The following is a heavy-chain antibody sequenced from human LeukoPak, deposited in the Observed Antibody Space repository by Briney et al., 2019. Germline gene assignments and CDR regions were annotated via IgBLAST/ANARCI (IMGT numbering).Heavy chain of an antibody. CDR2: ISLNGGNT. D-gene: IGHD2-15*01. Sequence: GGSLRLSCAASGFTFDDYAMHWVRQAPGKGLEWVSLISLNGGNTYYADSVKGRFTISRDNSKNSLYLQMNSLRPEDTALYYCAKDGVVAALGDNWFDPWGQGTLVTVSS. V-gene: IGHV3-43D*03. J-gene: IGHJ5*02. CDR3: AKDGVVAALGDNWFDP. CDR1: GFTFDDYA.